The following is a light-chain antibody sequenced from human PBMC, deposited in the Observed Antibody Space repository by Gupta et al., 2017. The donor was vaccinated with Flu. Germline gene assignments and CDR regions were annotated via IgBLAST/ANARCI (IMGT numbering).Light chain of an antibody. J-gene: IGKJ1*01. Sequence: AWYQQKTAQAPRVPIYGSASRATGTPDRLMGTGSGTDFTLTISMLEPEDLAVYYRQQACSSPWAVGQGNQVEVK. CDR2: GSA. V-gene: IGKV3-20*01. CDR3: QQACSSPWA.